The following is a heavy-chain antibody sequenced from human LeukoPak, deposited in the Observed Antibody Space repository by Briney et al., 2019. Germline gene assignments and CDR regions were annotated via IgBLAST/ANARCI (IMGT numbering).Heavy chain of an antibody. CDR1: GFTFSSYA. CDR3: AKAGDSSGYNYFDY. D-gene: IGHD3-22*01. J-gene: IGHJ4*02. CDR2: ISGSGGST. V-gene: IGHV3-23*01. Sequence: PGGSLRLSFAASGFTFSSYAMSWVRQAPGKGLEWVSAISGSGGSTYYADSVKGRFTISRDNSKNTLYLQMNSLRAEDTAVYYCAKAGDSSGYNYFDYWGQGTLVTVSS.